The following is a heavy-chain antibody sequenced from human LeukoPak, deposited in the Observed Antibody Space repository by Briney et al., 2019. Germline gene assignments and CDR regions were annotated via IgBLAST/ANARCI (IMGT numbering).Heavy chain of an antibody. Sequence: PGGSLRLSCAASGFTFSSYAMSWVRQAPGKGLEWVSAISGSGGSTYYADSVKGRFTISRDNSKNTLYLQMNSLRAEDTAVYYCASNYGDDPYYYHYMDVWGKGTTVTVSS. CDR2: ISGSGGST. CDR3: ASNYGDDPYYYHYMDV. V-gene: IGHV3-23*01. J-gene: IGHJ6*03. D-gene: IGHD4-17*01. CDR1: GFTFSSYA.